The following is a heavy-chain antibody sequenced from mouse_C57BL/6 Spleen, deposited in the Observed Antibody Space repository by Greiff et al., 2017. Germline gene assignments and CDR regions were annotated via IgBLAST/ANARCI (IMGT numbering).Heavy chain of an antibody. D-gene: IGHD1-1*01. CDR1: GYTFTSYG. CDR2: IYIGNGYT. V-gene: IGHV1-58*01. CDR3: ARLDYYGSSYRGYVDV. J-gene: IGHJ1*03. Sequence: VQLQQSGAELVRPGSSVKMSCKTSGYTFTSYGINWVKQRPGQGLEWIGYIYIGNGYTEYNEKFKGKATLTSDTSSSTAYMQLSSLTSEDSAIXFCARLDYYGSSYRGYVDVWGTGTTVTVSS.